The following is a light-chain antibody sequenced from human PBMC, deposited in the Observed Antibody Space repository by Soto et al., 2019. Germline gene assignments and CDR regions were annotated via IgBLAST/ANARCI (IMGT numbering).Light chain of an antibody. J-gene: IGKJ1*01. V-gene: IGKV3-15*01. CDR1: QSVSSN. Sequence: IVITHAPGTLSVSPLERATLSCRASQSVSSNLAWYQQKPGQAPRLLIYGASTRATGIPARFSGSGSGTEFTLTISSLQSEDFAVYYCQQYNNWWTFGQGTKVDI. CDR3: QQYNNWWT. CDR2: GAS.